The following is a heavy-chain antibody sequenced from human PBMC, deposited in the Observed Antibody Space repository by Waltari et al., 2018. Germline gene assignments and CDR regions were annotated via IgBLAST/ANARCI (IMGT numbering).Heavy chain of an antibody. CDR3: AKGVGGGLLGDAFDI. Sequence: QVQLVESGGGVVQPGRSLRLSCAASGFTFSSYGMHWVRQAPGKGLEWVAVIWYDGSNKYYADSVKGRFTISRDNSKNTLYLQMNSLRAEYTAMYYCAKGVGGGLLGDAFDIWGQGTMVTVSS. CDR2: IWYDGSNK. V-gene: IGHV3-30*18. CDR1: GFTFSSYG. J-gene: IGHJ3*02. D-gene: IGHD3-10*01.